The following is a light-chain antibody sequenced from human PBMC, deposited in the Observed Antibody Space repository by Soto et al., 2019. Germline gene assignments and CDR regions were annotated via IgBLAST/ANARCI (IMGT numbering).Light chain of an antibody. CDR1: SSNIGSNY. J-gene: IGLJ2*01. CDR3: AAWDDSLL. Sequence: QSVRTQPPSASGTPGQRVTISCSGSSSNIGSNYVYWYQQLPGTAPKLLIYSNNQRPSGVPDRFSGSKSGTSASLAISGLRSEDEADYYCAAWDDSLLFGGGTKVTVL. V-gene: IGLV1-47*02. CDR2: SNN.